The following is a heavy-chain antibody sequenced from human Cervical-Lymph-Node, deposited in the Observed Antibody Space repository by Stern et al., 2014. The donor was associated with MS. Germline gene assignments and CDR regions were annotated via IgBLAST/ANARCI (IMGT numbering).Heavy chain of an antibody. CDR2: IIPIFGTA. Sequence: QVQLVQSGAEVKKPGSSVKVSCQASGGTFNVYAINWLRQAPGQGLEWMGGIIPIFGTANYAKKCQGRSTITADESTRTSSMQLSILRSNDTAVYYCARDGRHRDNYGLDVWGQGTTVIVSS. V-gene: IGHV1-69*01. D-gene: IGHD2-15*01. J-gene: IGHJ6*02. CDR3: ARDGRHRDNYGLDV. CDR1: GGTFNVYA.